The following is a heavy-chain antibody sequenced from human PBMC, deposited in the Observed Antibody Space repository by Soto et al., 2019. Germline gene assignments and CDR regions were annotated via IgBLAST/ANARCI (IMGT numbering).Heavy chain of an antibody. Sequence: QGQVVQSGAEEKKPGASVRISCKAFGYTFTPYPIHWVRQAPGQGLEWMAWINVADGNTRYSQRFQGRVTVTRDTSATTAYMELSSLRSEDTAVYFCATGAPHTSGYYPNDYWGQGTLVTVSS. CDR2: INVADGNT. CDR1: GYTFTPYP. V-gene: IGHV1-3*05. J-gene: IGHJ4*02. D-gene: IGHD3-22*01. CDR3: ATGAPHTSGYYPNDY.